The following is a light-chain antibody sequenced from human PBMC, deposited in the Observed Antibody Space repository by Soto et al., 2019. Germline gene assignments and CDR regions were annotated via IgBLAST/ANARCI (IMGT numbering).Light chain of an antibody. V-gene: IGLV2-18*01. J-gene: IGLJ2*01. CDR2: EVT. Sequence: QSVLTQPPSVSGSLEQSVTISCTGTGSDVANYKRVSWYQQAPGTAPKLLIYEVTSRPSGVPARFSGSKSGNTASLPISGLQAEDEAVYFCGLSTSASTWVFGGGTKVTVL. CDR3: GLSTSASTWV. CDR1: GSDVANYKR.